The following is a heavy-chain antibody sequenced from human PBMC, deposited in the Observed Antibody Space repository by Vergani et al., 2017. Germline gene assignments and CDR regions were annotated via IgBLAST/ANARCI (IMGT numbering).Heavy chain of an antibody. CDR2: IYTSGST. D-gene: IGHD3-3*01. CDR1: CGSISSGSSY. Sequence: QVQLQESGPGLVKPSQTLSLTCTVSCGSISSGSSYWSWIRQPAGKGLEWIGRIYTSGSTHYNPSLKSRVTISIDTSKNQFSLELSSVSAADTAVYYCARESVSTICGVVPAYNWFDPWGQGTLVTVSS. CDR3: ARESVSTICGVVPAYNWFDP. J-gene: IGHJ5*02. V-gene: IGHV4-61*02.